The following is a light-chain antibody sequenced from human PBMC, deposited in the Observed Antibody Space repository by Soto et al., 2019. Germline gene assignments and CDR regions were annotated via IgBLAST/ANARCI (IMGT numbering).Light chain of an antibody. J-gene: IGKJ3*01. CDR1: QSVSSS. CDR2: DAS. V-gene: IGKV3-11*01. CDR3: QHRSNWPPEVT. Sequence: EIVLTQSPDTLSLSPGERATLSCRASQSVSSSLAWYQQKPSQAPRRLIYDASNRATGIPARFSGSGSGTDFTLTISSLEPEDLAVYYCQHRSNWPPEVTFGPGTKVDIK.